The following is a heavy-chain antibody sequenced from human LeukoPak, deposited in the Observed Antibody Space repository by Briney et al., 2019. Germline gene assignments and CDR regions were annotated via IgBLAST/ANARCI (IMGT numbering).Heavy chain of an antibody. CDR1: GYSISSGYY. J-gene: IGHJ5*02. Sequence: SETLSLTCTVSGYSISSGYYWTWIRQPPGKGLEWIGGIYHSGSTYNNPSLKSRVTISVDTSKNQFSLKLSSVTAADTAVYYCARVGYYDPEAWGQGTLVTVSS. D-gene: IGHD3-3*01. V-gene: IGHV4-38-2*02. CDR3: ARVGYYDPEA. CDR2: IYHSGST.